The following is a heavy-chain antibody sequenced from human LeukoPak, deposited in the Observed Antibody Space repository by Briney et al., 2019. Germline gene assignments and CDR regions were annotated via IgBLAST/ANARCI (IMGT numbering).Heavy chain of an antibody. J-gene: IGHJ4*02. CDR1: GGSISSYY. Sequence: SETLSLTCTVSGGSISSYYWSWIRQPPGKGLEWIGYIYYSGSTNYNPSLKSRVTISVDTSKNQFPLKLSSVTAADTAVYYCARRNYGDYLDYWGQGTLVTVSS. D-gene: IGHD4-17*01. CDR3: ARRNYGDYLDY. CDR2: IYYSGST. V-gene: IGHV4-59*01.